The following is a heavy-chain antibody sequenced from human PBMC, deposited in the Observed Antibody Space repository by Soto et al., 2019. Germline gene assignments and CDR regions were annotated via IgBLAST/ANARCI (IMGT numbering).Heavy chain of an antibody. CDR1: XGXXXXXX. V-gene: IGHV4-34*01. Sequence: SETLSLTXXVXXGXXXXXXXXXXXQPPGXGLEWIGEINHSGSTNSNPSLKSRVTISVDTSKNQFSLKLSSVTAADTAVYYCARRGITGRSNWFDPWGQGTLVTVSS. D-gene: IGHD1-20*01. J-gene: IGHJ5*02. CDR2: INHSGST. CDR3: ARRGITGRSNWFDP.